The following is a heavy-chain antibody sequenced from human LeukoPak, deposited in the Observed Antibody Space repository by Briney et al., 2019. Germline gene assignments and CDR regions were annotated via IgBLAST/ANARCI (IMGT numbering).Heavy chain of an antibody. CDR2: IYPGDSET. CDR1: GYSFTNYW. V-gene: IGHV5-51*01. CDR3: ASLLLGFCSGNDCPFDY. J-gene: IGHJ4*02. Sequence: GESLKIPCQGSGYSFTNYWIGWVRQMPGKGLEWMGIIYPGDSETRYSPSFQGQVTIAADKSISTAYLQWSSLKASDTAIYYCASLLLGFCSGNDCPFDYWGQGTLVTVSS. D-gene: IGHD2-15*01.